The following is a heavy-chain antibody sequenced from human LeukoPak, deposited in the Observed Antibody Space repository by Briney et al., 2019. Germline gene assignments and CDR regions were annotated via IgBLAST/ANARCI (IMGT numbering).Heavy chain of an antibody. CDR1: GYTLSVYY. CDR3: ARFDQVSATAGGY. CDR2: INPNTGDT. V-gene: IGHV1-2*02. D-gene: IGHD2-8*01. Sequence: ASVKVSCNASGYTLSVYYLQWVRQAPGQGLEWMGWINPNTGDTDYAQELQGSLTITRDTSISTVYVALSRLRSDDTAVYYCARFDQVSATAGGYWGQGTLVTVSS. J-gene: IGHJ4*02.